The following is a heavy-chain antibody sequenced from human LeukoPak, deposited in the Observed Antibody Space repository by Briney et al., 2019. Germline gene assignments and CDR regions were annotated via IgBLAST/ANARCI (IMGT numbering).Heavy chain of an antibody. Sequence: GGSLRLSCAASGFTFSSHSMNLVRQAPGKGLEWGPSISSSSSYIYYADSVKGRFTISRDNAKNSLYLQMNSLRAEDTAVYSCARGADGVSSNSRGWFDPWGQGTLVTVSS. D-gene: IGHD2-15*01. J-gene: IGHJ5*02. V-gene: IGHV3-21*01. CDR3: ARGADGVSSNSRGWFDP. CDR2: ISSSSSYI. CDR1: GFTFSSHS.